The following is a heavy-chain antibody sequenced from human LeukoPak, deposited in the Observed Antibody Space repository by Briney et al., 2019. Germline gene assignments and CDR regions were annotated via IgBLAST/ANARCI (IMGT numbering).Heavy chain of an antibody. D-gene: IGHD5-24*01. V-gene: IGHV3-48*03. Sequence: PGGSLRLSCAASGFTFGSYEMNWVRQAPGKGLEGVSYITSSGSTIYYADSVKGRFTISRDNPKNSLYLKMNSLRAEDTAVYYCAREGDGYNSPIDYWGQGTLVTVSS. J-gene: IGHJ4*02. CDR2: ITSSGSTI. CDR3: AREGDGYNSPIDY. CDR1: GFTFGSYE.